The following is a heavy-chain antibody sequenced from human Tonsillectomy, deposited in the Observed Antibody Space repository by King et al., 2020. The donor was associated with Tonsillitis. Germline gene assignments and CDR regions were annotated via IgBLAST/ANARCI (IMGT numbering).Heavy chain of an antibody. CDR3: AKELWDCSSTSCPSYWYFDL. V-gene: IGHV3-23*04. J-gene: IGHJ2*01. CDR2: ISGINTGT. D-gene: IGHD2-2*01. Sequence: VQLVESGGGLVQPGGSLRLSCAASGFTFSIHAMSWVRQAPGKGLEWVSTISGINTGTYYADSVKGRFTISRDNSEKTLYLQMSSRRAEDTAVYYCAKELWDCSSTSCPSYWYFDLWGRGTLVTVSS. CDR1: GFTFSIHA.